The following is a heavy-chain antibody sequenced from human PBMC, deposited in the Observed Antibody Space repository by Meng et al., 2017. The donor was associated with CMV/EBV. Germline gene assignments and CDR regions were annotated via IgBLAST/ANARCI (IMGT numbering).Heavy chain of an antibody. V-gene: IGHV3-15*01. CDR1: GFTFSNAW. CDR3: TTIYGIPRRGYSGYGAADAFDI. CDR2: IKSKTDGGTT. J-gene: IGHJ3*02. Sequence: GASLKISCAASGFTFSNAWMSWVRQAPGKGLEWVGRIKSKTDGGTTDYAAPVKGRFTISRDDSKNTLYLQMNSLKTEDTAVYYCTTIYGIPRRGYSGYGAADAFDIWGQGTMVTVSS. D-gene: IGHD5-12*01.